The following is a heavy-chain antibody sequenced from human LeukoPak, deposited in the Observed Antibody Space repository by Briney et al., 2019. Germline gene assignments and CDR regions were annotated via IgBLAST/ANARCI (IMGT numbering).Heavy chain of an antibody. CDR3: AKTRSGTYYGYSFDI. D-gene: IGHD1-26*01. CDR2: IYYSGRI. V-gene: IGHV4-28*05. Sequence: SDTLSLTCAVSGDSISRSDWWAWIRQPPGKGLEWLGNIYYSGRIYHKPSLQTRVIMSVDSSKNQFSLRLGSVTAMDTAVYYCAKTRSGTYYGYSFDIWGQGILVIVSS. J-gene: IGHJ3*02. CDR1: GDSISRSDW.